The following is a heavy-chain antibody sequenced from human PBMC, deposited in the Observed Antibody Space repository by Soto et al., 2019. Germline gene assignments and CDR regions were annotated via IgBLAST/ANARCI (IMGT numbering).Heavy chain of an antibody. CDR2: ISYDGSNK. CDR3: ARDRKQQLTFDY. D-gene: IGHD6-13*01. J-gene: IGHJ4*02. CDR1: GFTFSSYA. V-gene: IGHV3-30-3*01. Sequence: GGSLRLSCAASGFTFSSYAMHWVRQAPGKGLEWVAVISYDGSNKYYADSVKGRFTISRGNSKNTLYLQMNSLRAEDTAVYYCARDRKQQLTFDYWGQGTLVTVSS.